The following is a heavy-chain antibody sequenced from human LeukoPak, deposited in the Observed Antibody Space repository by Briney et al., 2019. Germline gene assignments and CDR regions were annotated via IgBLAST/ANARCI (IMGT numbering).Heavy chain of an antibody. CDR2: ITWNSDDI. J-gene: IGHJ5*02. Sequence: GGSLRLSCAGSGFRFGDYAMHWVRQAPGKGLEWVSGITWNSDDIAYADSVKGRFTISRDNAKNSLFLQMNSLRIEDTALYYCTKDYSSGYFNWFDPWDQGTLVTVSS. V-gene: IGHV3-9*01. CDR1: GFRFGDYA. D-gene: IGHD3-22*01. CDR3: TKDYSSGYFNWFDP.